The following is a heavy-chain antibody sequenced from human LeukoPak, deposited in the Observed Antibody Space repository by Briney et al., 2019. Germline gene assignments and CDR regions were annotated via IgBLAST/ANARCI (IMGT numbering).Heavy chain of an antibody. Sequence: SETLSLTCAVSGGPISSGVSSWSWFRRPPGKGLGWLGYFYHSGSTYYNPSLKSRVTISVDRSKNQFSLKLSSVTAADTAVYYCARVPRGYYDSSGYYQAWFDPWGQGTLVTVSS. D-gene: IGHD3-22*01. V-gene: IGHV4-30-2*01. CDR2: FYHSGST. CDR1: GGPISSGVSS. CDR3: ARVPRGYYDSSGYYQAWFDP. J-gene: IGHJ5*02.